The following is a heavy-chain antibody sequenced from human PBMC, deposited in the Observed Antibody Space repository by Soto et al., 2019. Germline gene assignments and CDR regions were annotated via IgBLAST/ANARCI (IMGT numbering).Heavy chain of an antibody. Sequence: QLQLQESGPGLVKPSQTLSLTCAVSGGSISNGGYYWSWIRQHPGKGLEWIGSIYFSGSTYYNPSLKSRVTTSVATPKIQFSLKRIPVTAADTAVYYCARDSHSQQPNHRWGGGYMDVWGKGTTVTVSS. CDR3: ARDSHSQQPNHRWGGGYMDV. J-gene: IGHJ6*03. V-gene: IGHV4-31*11. CDR2: IYFSGST. CDR1: GGSISNGGYY. D-gene: IGHD6-13*01.